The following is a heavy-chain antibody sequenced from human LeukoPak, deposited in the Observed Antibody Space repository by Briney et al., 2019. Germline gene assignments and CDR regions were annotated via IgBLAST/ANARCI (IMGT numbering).Heavy chain of an antibody. Sequence: ASVTVSCKASGGTFSSYAISWVRQAPGQGLEWMGGIIPIFGTANYAQKFQGRVTITADESTSTAYMELSSLRSDDTAVYYCARDKTGIAVAGTDFDYWGQGTLVTVSS. V-gene: IGHV1-69*13. CDR1: GGTFSSYA. J-gene: IGHJ4*02. CDR2: IIPIFGTA. D-gene: IGHD6-19*01. CDR3: ARDKTGIAVAGTDFDY.